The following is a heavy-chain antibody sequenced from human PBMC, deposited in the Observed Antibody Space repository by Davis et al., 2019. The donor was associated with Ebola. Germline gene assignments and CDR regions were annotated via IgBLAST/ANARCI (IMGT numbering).Heavy chain of an antibody. Sequence: GESLKISCAASGFTFSSYWMSWVRQAPGKGLEWVAIIKQDGSEKYYADSVKGRFTISRDNSKNTLYLQMNSLRAEDTAVYYCAKDGLYDSSGYYPYYYYYYGMDVWGQGTTVTVSS. D-gene: IGHD3-22*01. CDR2: IKQDGSEK. V-gene: IGHV3-7*01. CDR1: GFTFSSYW. CDR3: AKDGLYDSSGYYPYYYYYYGMDV. J-gene: IGHJ6*02.